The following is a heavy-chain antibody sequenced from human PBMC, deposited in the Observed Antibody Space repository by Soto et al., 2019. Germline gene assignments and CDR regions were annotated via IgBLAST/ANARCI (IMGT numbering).Heavy chain of an antibody. Sequence: PGGSLRLSCAASGFTFSSYGMHWVRQAPGKGLEWVAVISYDGSNKYYADSVKGRFTISRDNSKNTLYLQMNSLRAEDTAVYYCAKGAYSSSPPSGMDVWGQGTTVTVSS. D-gene: IGHD6-6*01. CDR1: GFTFSSYG. CDR3: AKGAYSSSPPSGMDV. J-gene: IGHJ6*02. CDR2: ISYDGSNK. V-gene: IGHV3-30*18.